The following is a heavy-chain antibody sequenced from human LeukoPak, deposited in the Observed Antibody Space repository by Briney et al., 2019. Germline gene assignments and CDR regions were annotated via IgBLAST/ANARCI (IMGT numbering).Heavy chain of an antibody. Sequence: PSQTLSLTCTVSGGSISSGDYYWSWIRQPPGKGLEWIGYIYYSGSTYYNPSLKSRVTISVDTSKNQFSLKLSSVTAADTAVYYCARDLRWDNTAMVSNWLDPWGQGTLVTVSS. CDR3: ARDLRWDNTAMVSNWLDP. J-gene: IGHJ5*02. V-gene: IGHV4-30-4*01. CDR2: IYYSGST. D-gene: IGHD5-18*01. CDR1: GGSISSGDYY.